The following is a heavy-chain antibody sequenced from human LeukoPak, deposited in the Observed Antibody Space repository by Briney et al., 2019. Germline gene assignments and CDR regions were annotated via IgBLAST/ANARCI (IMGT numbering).Heavy chain of an antibody. Sequence: GGSLRLSCVASEFTFSSYAMSWVRQAPGKGLEWVSSISGGGESTYYADSVKGRFTVSRDNSKNTLYLQINSLRGEDTAVYYCAKGKYSSGGVPDYWGQGTLVTVSS. CDR3: AKGKYSSGGVPDY. J-gene: IGHJ4*02. V-gene: IGHV3-23*01. CDR1: EFTFSSYA. D-gene: IGHD6-19*01. CDR2: ISGGGEST.